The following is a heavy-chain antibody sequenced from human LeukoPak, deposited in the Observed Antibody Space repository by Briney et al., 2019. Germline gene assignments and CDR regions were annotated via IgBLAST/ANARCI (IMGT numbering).Heavy chain of an antibody. Sequence: GGSLRLSCAASGFSFSTYWMSWVRQAPGKGLQWVANIKQDGSEKNYVDSVRGRFTISRDNAKNSLYLQMNSLRAEDTAVYYCARARLTLAREVIIKADYWGQGILVTVSS. V-gene: IGHV3-7*03. CDR3: ARARLTLAREVIIKADY. CDR1: GFSFSTYW. D-gene: IGHD3-10*01. J-gene: IGHJ4*02. CDR2: IKQDGSEK.